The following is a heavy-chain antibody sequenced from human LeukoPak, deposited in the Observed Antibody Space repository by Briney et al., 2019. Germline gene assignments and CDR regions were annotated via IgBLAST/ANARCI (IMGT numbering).Heavy chain of an antibody. CDR1: GFTFSSYS. CDR2: ISSSSSYI. V-gene: IGHV3-21*01. D-gene: IGHD3-10*01. CDR3: ARDPPMVRGVNDPYYYYYYMDV. J-gene: IGHJ6*03. Sequence: PGGSLRLSCAASGFTFSSYSMNWVRQAPGKGLEWVSSISSSSSYIYYADSVKGRFTISRDNAKNSLYLQMNSLRAEDTAVYYCARDPPMVRGVNDPYYYYYYMDVWGKGTTVTVSS.